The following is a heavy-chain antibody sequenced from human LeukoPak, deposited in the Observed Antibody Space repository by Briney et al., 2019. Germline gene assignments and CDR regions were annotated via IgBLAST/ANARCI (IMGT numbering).Heavy chain of an antibody. CDR1: GFTFNSYW. CDR3: VVWGEDSSGHRFDH. V-gene: IGHV3-74*01. D-gene: IGHD3-22*01. Sequence: GGSLRLSCAASGFTFNSYWMHWVRQAPGKGLLWVSRINTDGSSTHYADSVKGRLTISRDNAKNMLYLQMNGLRAEDTAVYYCVVWGEDSSGHRFDHWGQGALVTVSS. J-gene: IGHJ4*02. CDR2: INTDGSST.